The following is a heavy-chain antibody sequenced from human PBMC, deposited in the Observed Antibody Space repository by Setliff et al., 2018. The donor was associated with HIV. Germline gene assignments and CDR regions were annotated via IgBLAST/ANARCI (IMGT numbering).Heavy chain of an antibody. Sequence: SVKVSCKTFGYYPSIDYMHWVRQAPGRGLEWMGGIIPIFGAANYAQKFQGRVTITTDESTSTAYMELRSLRSDDTAVYYCARDPGALYHPDYWGQGTLVTVSS. J-gene: IGHJ4*02. V-gene: IGHV1-69*05. CDR3: ARDPGALYHPDY. CDR2: IIPIFGAA. CDR1: GYYPSIDY. D-gene: IGHD2-2*02.